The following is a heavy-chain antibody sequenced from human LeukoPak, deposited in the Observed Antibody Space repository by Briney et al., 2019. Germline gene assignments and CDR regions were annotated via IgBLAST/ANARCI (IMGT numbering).Heavy chain of an antibody. D-gene: IGHD6-19*01. CDR2: IYYIGST. J-gene: IGHJ4*02. CDR3: ATGIAVAGIFSDY. CDR1: GGSISSSSYY. V-gene: IGHV4-39*01. Sequence: SETLSLTCTVSGGSISSSSYYWGWIRQPPGKGLVWIGSIYYIGSTYYNPSLKSRVTISVDTSKNQFSLKLSSVTAADTAVYYCATGIAVAGIFSDYWGQGTLVTVSS.